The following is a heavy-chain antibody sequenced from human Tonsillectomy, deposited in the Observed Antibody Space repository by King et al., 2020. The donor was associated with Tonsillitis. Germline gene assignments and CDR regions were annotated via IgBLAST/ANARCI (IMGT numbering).Heavy chain of an antibody. CDR2: IYHSGST. CDR3: AGGGVEWELLGTFGL. CDR1: GYSISSGYY. J-gene: IGHJ4*02. V-gene: IGHV4-38-2*01. D-gene: IGHD1-26*01. Sequence: VQLQESGPGLVKPSETLSLTCAVSGYSISSGYYWGWIRQPPGKGLEWIGSIYHSGSTYYNPSLKSRVTISVDTSKNQFSLKLSSVTAADTAVYYCAGGGVEWELLGTFGLWGQGTLVTVSS.